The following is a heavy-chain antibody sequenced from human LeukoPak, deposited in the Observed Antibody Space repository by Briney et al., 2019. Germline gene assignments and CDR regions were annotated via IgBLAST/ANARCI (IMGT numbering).Heavy chain of an antibody. V-gene: IGHV3-30*03. CDR2: ISYDGSNK. CDR3: ASSPVDTAMAHISFDY. D-gene: IGHD5-18*01. Sequence: PGGSLRLSCAASGFTFSSYGMHWVRQAPGKGLEWVAVISYDGSNKYYADSVKGRFTISRDNVKNSLYLQMNSLRAEDTAVYYCASSPVDTAMAHISFDYWGQGTLVTVSS. J-gene: IGHJ4*02. CDR1: GFTFSSYG.